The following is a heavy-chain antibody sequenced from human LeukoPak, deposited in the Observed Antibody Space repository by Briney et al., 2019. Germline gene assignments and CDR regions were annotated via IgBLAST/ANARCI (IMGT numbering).Heavy chain of an antibody. CDR3: ARGYCGGDCYGD. CDR1: GFTFSDYT. Sequence: GGSLRLSCAASGFTFSDYTMNWVRQAPGKGLEYVSSISGSSRHIYYADSVKGRFTISGDNTKSSLCLQMNSLRVEDMAVYYCARGYCGGDCYGDWGQGTLVTVSS. CDR2: ISGSSRHI. V-gene: IGHV3-21*01. D-gene: IGHD2-21*02. J-gene: IGHJ1*01.